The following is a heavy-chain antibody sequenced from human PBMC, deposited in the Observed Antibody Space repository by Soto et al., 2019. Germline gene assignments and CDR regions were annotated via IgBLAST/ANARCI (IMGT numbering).Heavy chain of an antibody. CDR1: GGSISSYY. CDR3: ARDLGYDLDY. D-gene: IGHD5-18*01. J-gene: IGHJ4*02. CDR2: IYYSGST. V-gene: IGHV4-59*01. Sequence: SETLSLTCTVSGGSISSYYWSWVRQPPGKGLEWIGYIYYSGSTNYNPSLKSRVTISVDTSKNQFSLKLSSVTAADTAVYYCARDLGYDLDYWGQGTLVTVSS.